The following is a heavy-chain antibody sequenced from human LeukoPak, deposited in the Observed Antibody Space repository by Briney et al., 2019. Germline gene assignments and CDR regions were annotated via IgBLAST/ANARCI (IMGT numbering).Heavy chain of an antibody. V-gene: IGHV1-18*01. CDR2: ISAYNGNT. D-gene: IGHD3-10*01. CDR3: ARSGHRRYYYASGPDY. CDR1: GYTFTSYG. Sequence: GASVKVSCKASGYTFTSYGISWVRQAPGQGLEWMGWISAYNGNTNYAQKLQGRVTMTTDTSTSTAYMELRGLRSDDTAVYYCARSGHRRYYYASGPDYWGQGTLVTVSS. J-gene: IGHJ4*02.